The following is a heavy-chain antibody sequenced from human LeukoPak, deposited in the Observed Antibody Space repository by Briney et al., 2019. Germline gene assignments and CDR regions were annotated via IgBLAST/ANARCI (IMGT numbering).Heavy chain of an antibody. CDR2: INPNSGGT. D-gene: IGHD3-22*01. CDR1: GGTFSSYA. J-gene: IGHJ4*02. V-gene: IGHV1-2*02. CDR3: AGDRDYYDSSGYLR. Sequence: ASVKVSCKASGGTFSSYAISWVRQAPGQGLEWMGWINPNSGGTNYAQKFQGRVTMTRDTSISTAYMELSRLRSDDTAVYYCAGDRDYYDSSGYLRWGQGTLVTVSS.